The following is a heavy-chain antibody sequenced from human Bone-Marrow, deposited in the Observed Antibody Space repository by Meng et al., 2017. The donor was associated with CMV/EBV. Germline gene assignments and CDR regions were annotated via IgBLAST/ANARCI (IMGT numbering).Heavy chain of an antibody. V-gene: IGHV1-3*01. Sequence: QVQLVQAGAEMKKPGASVKVSCKASGYTFPNYAIHWMRQAPGQRLEWMGLINPATSNAKYSQTFQGRVTITRDTSATTAYMELSGLRSEDTAIYYCARGPYSSGWYGLVDYWG. CDR1: GYTFPNYA. J-gene: IGHJ4*01. CDR3: ARGPYSSGWYGLVDY. D-gene: IGHD6-19*01. CDR2: INPATSNA.